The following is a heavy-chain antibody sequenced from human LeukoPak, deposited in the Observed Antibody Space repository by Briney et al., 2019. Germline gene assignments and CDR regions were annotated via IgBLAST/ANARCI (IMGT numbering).Heavy chain of an antibody. CDR1: GFTFSSYS. J-gene: IGHJ5*02. CDR2: ISSSGSTI. Sequence: GGSLRLSCAASGFTFSSYSMNWVRQAPGKGLEWVSYISSSGSTIYYADSVKGRFTISRDNAKNSLYLQMNSLRAEDTAVYYCARDGYDSSGYYWPLDPWGQGTLVTVSS. D-gene: IGHD3-22*01. V-gene: IGHV3-48*04. CDR3: ARDGYDSSGYYWPLDP.